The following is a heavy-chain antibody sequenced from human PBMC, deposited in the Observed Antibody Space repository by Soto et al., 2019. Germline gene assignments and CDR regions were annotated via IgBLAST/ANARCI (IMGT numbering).Heavy chain of an antibody. D-gene: IGHD5-12*01. CDR1: GGTFSISA. CDR3: ASLLRGYSGTGDY. J-gene: IGHJ4*02. CDR2: IIPIFGTA. Sequence: QVQLVQSGAEVKKPGSSVKVSCKASGGTFSISAISWVRQAPGQGLEWMGGIIPIFGTANYAQKFQGRVTITADESTSTAYMELSSLRSEDTAVYYCASLLRGYSGTGDYWGQGTLVTVSS. V-gene: IGHV1-69*12.